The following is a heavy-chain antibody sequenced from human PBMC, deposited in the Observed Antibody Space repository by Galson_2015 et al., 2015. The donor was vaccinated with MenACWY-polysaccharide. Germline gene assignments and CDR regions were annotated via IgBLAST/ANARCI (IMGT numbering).Heavy chain of an antibody. Sequence: SEPLSLTCTVSGGSIRSSSYYWGWIRQPPGKGLEWIGSIYYSGITNYNPSLKSRVTISVDTSRNQFSLKLSSVAAADTAVYYCAREIGARNGYNFWGQGTLVTVSS. V-gene: IGHV4-39*02. J-gene: IGHJ4*02. D-gene: IGHD5-24*01. CDR3: AREIGARNGYNF. CDR2: IYYSGIT. CDR1: GGSIRSSSYY.